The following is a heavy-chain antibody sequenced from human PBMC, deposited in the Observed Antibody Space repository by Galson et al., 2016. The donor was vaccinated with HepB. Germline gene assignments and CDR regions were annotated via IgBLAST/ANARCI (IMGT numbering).Heavy chain of an antibody. V-gene: IGHV1-69*06. CDR2: IIPIFGPP. Sequence: SVKVSCKASGGTFTSYAISWVRQAPGQGLEWMGGIIPIFGPPNYAQKFQGRVTITADRSTSTAYMELSSLRSEDTAVYYCATGGPPRGVSTEWGQGTLVTVSS. CDR1: GGTFTSYA. CDR3: ATGGPPRGVSTE. J-gene: IGHJ4*02. D-gene: IGHD2-8*01.